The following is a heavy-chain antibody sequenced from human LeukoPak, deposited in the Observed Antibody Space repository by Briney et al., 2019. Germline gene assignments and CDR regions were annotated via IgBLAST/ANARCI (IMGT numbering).Heavy chain of an antibody. D-gene: IGHD6-19*01. CDR2: ISYDGSNN. CDR1: GFTFSSYG. V-gene: IGHV3-30*18. J-gene: IGHJ4*02. CDR3: AKDMAVAPGDFDY. Sequence: GGSLRLSCAASGFTFSSYGMHWVRQAPGKGLEWVAVISYDGSNNYYADSVKGRFTISRDNSKNTLYLQMNSLRAEDTAVYYCAKDMAVAPGDFDYWGQGTLVTVSS.